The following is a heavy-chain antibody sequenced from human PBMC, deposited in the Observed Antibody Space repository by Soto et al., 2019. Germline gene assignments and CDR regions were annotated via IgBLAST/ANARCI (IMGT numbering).Heavy chain of an antibody. D-gene: IGHD3-22*01. Sequence: GASVKVSCKASGGTFSSSAVQWVRQARGQRLEWIGWIVVGSGNTNYAQKFQERVTITRDMSTSTAYMELSSLRSEDTAVYYCAAGVDSSGYYYVGAPYYYYGMDVWGQGTTVTVSS. J-gene: IGHJ6*02. CDR2: IVVGSGNT. V-gene: IGHV1-58*01. CDR1: GGTFSSSA. CDR3: AAGVDSSGYYYVGAPYYYYGMDV.